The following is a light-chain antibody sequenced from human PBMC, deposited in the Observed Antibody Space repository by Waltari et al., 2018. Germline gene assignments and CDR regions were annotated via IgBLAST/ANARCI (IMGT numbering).Light chain of an antibody. J-gene: IGLJ2*01. CDR1: KLRDKH. Sequence: SYELSQPPSMSVSPGQTASIPCSGDKLRDKHVSWYQQKPGQSPVLVINQDIKRPSGIPERFSGSNSGNPATLTISGTQAVDEADYYCQAWDIFGGGTKLTVL. CDR2: QDI. CDR3: QAWDI. V-gene: IGLV3-1*01.